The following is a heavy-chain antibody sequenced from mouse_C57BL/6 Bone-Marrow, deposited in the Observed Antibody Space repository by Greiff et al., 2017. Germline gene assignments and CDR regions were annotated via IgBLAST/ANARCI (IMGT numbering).Heavy chain of an antibody. CDR1: GYTFTSYW. CDR2: IYPGSGST. Sequence: QVQLQQPGAELVKPGASVKMSCKASGYTFTSYWITWVKQRPGPGLEWIGDIYPGSGSTNYNQKFKGKSTLTVDKSSSTAYMQLSSLTAEDSAVYYCAREGGIRNWYCDVGGTGTTVTVSS. CDR3: AREGGIRNWYCDV. V-gene: IGHV1-55*01. J-gene: IGHJ1*03.